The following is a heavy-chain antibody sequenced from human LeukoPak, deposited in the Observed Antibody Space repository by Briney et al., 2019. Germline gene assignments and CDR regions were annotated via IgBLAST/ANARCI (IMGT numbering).Heavy chain of an antibody. V-gene: IGHV3-30*01. D-gene: IGHD3-22*01. CDR2: ISYDGTNK. Sequence: GGSLRLSCAASGFTFSSYAMHWVRQAPGKGLEWVALISYDGTNKFYEDSVKGRFTISRDNTKNTLFLQVNSLRAEDTAVYYCARDLTGWGESSGYSDYWGQGTLVTVSS. J-gene: IGHJ4*02. CDR3: ARDLTGWGESSGYSDY. CDR1: GFTFSSYA.